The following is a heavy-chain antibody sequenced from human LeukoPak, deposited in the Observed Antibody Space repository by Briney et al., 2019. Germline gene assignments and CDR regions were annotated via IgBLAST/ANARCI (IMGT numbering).Heavy chain of an antibody. CDR1: GGSISSSSYY. D-gene: IGHD2-21*01. CDR3: ASGAYCGGDCPAGEDY. Sequence: SETLSLTCTVSGGSISSSSYYWGWIRQPPGKGLEWIGSIYYSGSTYYNPSLKSRVTISVDTSKNQFSLKLSSVTAADTAVYYCASGAYCGGDCPAGEDYWGQGTLVTVSS. CDR2: IYYSGST. J-gene: IGHJ4*02. V-gene: IGHV4-39*07.